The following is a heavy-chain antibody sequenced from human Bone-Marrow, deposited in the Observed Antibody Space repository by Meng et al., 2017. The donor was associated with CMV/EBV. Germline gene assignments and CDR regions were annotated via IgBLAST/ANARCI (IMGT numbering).Heavy chain of an antibody. D-gene: IGHD3-9*01. Sequence: ASVKVSCKASGYAFKDYPIVWVRQAPGQGLEWLGWISIYPMNTKYTHLLQGRVTMTTDTSTSTAYMELSSLRSEDTAVYYCARGSDVLRYFDWLLSPDYYYGMDVWGQGTTVTVSS. CDR1: GYAFKDYP. V-gene: IGHV1-18*01. CDR3: ARGSDVLRYFDWLLSPDYYYGMDV. J-gene: IGHJ6*01. CDR2: ISIYPMNT.